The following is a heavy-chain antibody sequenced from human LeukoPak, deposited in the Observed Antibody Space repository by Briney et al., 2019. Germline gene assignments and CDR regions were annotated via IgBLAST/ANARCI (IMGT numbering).Heavy chain of an antibody. Sequence: GGSLRLSCAASGFTFSSYAMHWVRQAPGKGLEWVAVISYDGSNKYYADSVKGRFTISRDNAKNSVYLQMNSLRVEDTAVYYCARGVQEGFLEWVGDYWGQGALVTVSS. CDR1: GFTFSSYA. CDR2: ISYDGSNK. CDR3: ARGVQEGFLEWVGDY. D-gene: IGHD3-3*01. J-gene: IGHJ4*02. V-gene: IGHV3-30-3*01.